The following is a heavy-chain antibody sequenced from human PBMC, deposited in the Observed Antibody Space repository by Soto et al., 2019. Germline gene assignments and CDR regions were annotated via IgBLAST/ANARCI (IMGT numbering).Heavy chain of an antibody. CDR3: AREAVSRYFQH. CDR1: GGSISSGGYY. Sequence: QVQLQESGPGLVKPSQTLSLTCTVSGGSISSGGYYWSWIRQHPGKGLEWIGYIYYSGSTYYNPSRKSRVTLSVDTSKNQFSLKLSSVTAADTAVYYCAREAVSRYFQHWGQGTLVTVSS. V-gene: IGHV4-31*03. J-gene: IGHJ1*01. D-gene: IGHD3-16*01. CDR2: IYYSGST.